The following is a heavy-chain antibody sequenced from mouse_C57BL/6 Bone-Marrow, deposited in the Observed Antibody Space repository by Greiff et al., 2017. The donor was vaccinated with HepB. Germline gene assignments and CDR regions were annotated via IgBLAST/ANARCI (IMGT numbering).Heavy chain of an antibody. CDR1: GYTFTSYW. CDR3: AIPPQTAQACGYAMDY. V-gene: IGHV1-74*01. J-gene: IGHJ4*01. D-gene: IGHD3-2*02. Sequence: QVQLQQPGAELVKPGASVKVSCKASGYTFTSYWMHWVKQRPGQGLEWIGRIHPSDSDTNYNQKFKGKATLTVDKSSSTAYMQLSSLTSEDSAVYYCAIPPQTAQACGYAMDYWGQGTSVTVSS. CDR2: IHPSDSDT.